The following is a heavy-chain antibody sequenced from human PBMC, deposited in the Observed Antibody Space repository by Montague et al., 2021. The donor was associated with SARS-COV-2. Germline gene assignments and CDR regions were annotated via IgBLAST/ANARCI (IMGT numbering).Heavy chain of an antibody. CDR2: IYYSGST. J-gene: IGHJ5*02. V-gene: IGHV4-59*08. D-gene: IGHD2-8*02. CDR3: ARHRPVGGVNP. CDR1: GGSISSYY. Sequence: SETLSLTCTVSGGSISSYYWSWIRKPPGKGLEWIGNIYYSGSTNYNPSLKSRVTISVDTSKNQFSLKLSSVTAADTAVYYCARHRPVGGVNPWGQGTPVTVSS.